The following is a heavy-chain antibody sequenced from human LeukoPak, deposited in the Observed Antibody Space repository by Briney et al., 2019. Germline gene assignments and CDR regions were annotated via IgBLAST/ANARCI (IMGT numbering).Heavy chain of an antibody. CDR3: ARWCVAALDY. J-gene: IGHJ4*02. CDR2: ISYDGSNK. V-gene: IGHV3-30-3*01. CDR1: GFTFSSYA. Sequence: PGRSLRLSCAASGFTFSSYAMHWVRQAPGKGLEWVAVISYDGSNKYYADSVKGRFTISRDNSKNTLYLQMNSLRAEDTAVYYCARWCVAALDYWGQGTLVTVS. D-gene: IGHD2-15*01.